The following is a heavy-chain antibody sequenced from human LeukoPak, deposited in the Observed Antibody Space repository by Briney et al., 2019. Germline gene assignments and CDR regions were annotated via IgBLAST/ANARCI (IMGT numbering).Heavy chain of an antibody. Sequence: SETLSLTCAVYGGSFSGYYWSWIPQPPGKGQEWFGEINHSGSTNYNPSLKSRVNISVDTSKNQFSLKLSSVTAADRAVYYCARGAIRWVVVPAALTNWFDPWGQGTLVTVSS. D-gene: IGHD2-2*01. CDR1: GGSFSGYY. V-gene: IGHV4-34*01. CDR2: INHSGST. J-gene: IGHJ5*02. CDR3: ARGAIRWVVVPAALTNWFDP.